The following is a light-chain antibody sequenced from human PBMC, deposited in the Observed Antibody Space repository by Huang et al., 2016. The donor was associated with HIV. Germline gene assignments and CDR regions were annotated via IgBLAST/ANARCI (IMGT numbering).Light chain of an antibody. CDR3: QQYDKWPPGLT. V-gene: IGKV3D-15*01. J-gene: IGKJ4*01. CDR1: QNVRNN. CDR2: ETS. Sequence: EIMMTQSPATLSVSPGGRATLSCRDSQNVRNNLDWYQQKSGQAPRLLIYETSTRASGIPARLSGSGSATDFTLNISGLQSEDFVIYYCQQYDKWPPGLTFGGGTKVEI.